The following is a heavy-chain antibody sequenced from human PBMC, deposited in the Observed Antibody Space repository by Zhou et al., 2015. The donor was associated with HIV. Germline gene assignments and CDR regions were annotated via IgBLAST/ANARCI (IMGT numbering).Heavy chain of an antibody. V-gene: IGHV1-8*01. D-gene: IGHD6-13*01. CDR2: MNAGGGQT. J-gene: IGHJ6*02. CDR1: GYTFTTYD. Sequence: QVQLVQSGAELKKPGASVKVSCKASGYTFTTYDINWMRQATGQRPEWMGWMNAGGGQTEYAQKFQGRVTMTRDTSISTAYMQLSGLTSEDTAVYYCARDRLVAAAGNHYYYGMDVWGQGTTVTVSS. CDR3: ARDRLVAAAGNHYYYGMDV.